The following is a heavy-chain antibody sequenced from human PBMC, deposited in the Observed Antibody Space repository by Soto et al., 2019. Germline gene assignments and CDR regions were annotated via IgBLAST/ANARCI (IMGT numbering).Heavy chain of an antibody. V-gene: IGHV3-21*01. J-gene: IGHJ6*02. D-gene: IGHD6-6*01. CDR2: ISSSSSYI. CDR1: GFTFSSYS. Sequence: EVQLVESGGGLVKPGGSLRLSCAASGFTFSSYSRNWVRQAPGKGLEWVSSISSSSSYIYYADSVKGRFTISRDNAKNSLYLQMNSLRAEDTAVYYCARDLVAARPYGMDVWGQGTTVTVSS. CDR3: ARDLVAARPYGMDV.